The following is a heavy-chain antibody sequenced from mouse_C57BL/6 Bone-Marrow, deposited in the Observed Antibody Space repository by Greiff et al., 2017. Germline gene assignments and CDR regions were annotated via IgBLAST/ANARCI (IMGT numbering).Heavy chain of an antibody. J-gene: IGHJ1*03. CDR2: IDPENGDT. CDR3: TTYYWYFDV. CDR1: GFNIKDDY. V-gene: IGHV14-4*01. Sequence: EVQLQQSGAELVRPGASVKLSCTASGFNIKDDYMHWVKQRPEQGLEWIGWIDPENGDTEYASKFQGKATITADTSSNTAYLQLSSLTSDDTAVYYCTTYYWYFDVWGTGTTVTVTS.